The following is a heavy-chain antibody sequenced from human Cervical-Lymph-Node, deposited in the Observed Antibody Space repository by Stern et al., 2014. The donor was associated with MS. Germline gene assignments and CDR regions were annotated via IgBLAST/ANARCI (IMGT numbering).Heavy chain of an antibody. J-gene: IGHJ6*02. CDR3: ARAEGYYGSGSSSYYYYGMDV. D-gene: IGHD3-10*01. CDR1: GGSISSGSYY. V-gene: IGHV4-61*02. CDR2: IYTSGST. Sequence: QLQLQESGPGLVKPSQTLSLTCTVSGGSISSGSYYWSWIRQPAGKGLEWIGRIYTSGSTNYNPSLKGRATIPVDTTKNQFSQKLSFVTAADTAVYYCARAEGYYGSGSSSYYYYGMDVWGQGTTVTVSS.